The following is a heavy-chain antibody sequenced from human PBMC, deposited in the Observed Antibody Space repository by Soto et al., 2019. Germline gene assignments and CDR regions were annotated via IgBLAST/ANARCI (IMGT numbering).Heavy chain of an antibody. CDR3: TRYLDF. CDR2: INQDGSEK. CDR1: GFTFSTSW. V-gene: IGHV3-7*01. Sequence: EVHLVESGGGLVQPGGSLRLSCAASGFTFSTSWMDWVRQTPGEGLEWVANINQDGSEKNYVDSVKGRFTISRDNAKNSLFLQMSSLTAEDSGLYYCTRYLDFWGQGTLVTVSS. J-gene: IGHJ4*02.